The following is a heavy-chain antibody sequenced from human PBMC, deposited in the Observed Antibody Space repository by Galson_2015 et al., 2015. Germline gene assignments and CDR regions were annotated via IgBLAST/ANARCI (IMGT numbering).Heavy chain of an antibody. CDR2: ISYDGSNK. CDR3: AKDAEGQYYDILTGYQNFDY. D-gene: IGHD3-9*01. V-gene: IGHV3-30*18. CDR1: GFTFSSYG. J-gene: IGHJ4*02. Sequence: SLRLSCAASGFTFSSYGMHWVRQAPGKGLEWVAVISYDGSNKYYADSVKGRFTISRDNSKNTLYLQMNSLRAEDTAVYYCAKDAEGQYYDILTGYQNFDYWGQGTLVTVSS.